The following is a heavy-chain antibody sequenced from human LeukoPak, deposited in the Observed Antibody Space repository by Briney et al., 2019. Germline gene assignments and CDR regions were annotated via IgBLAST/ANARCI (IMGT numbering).Heavy chain of an antibody. D-gene: IGHD4-11*01. V-gene: IGHV3-53*01. CDR2: IDSGGST. CDR3: ARRAPTVTYYYYYYMDV. J-gene: IGHJ6*03. Sequence: GGSLRLSCAASGFTVSSNYMTWVRQAPGKGLQWVSLIDSGGSTYYADSVKGRFTISRGTSKNTLYLQMNSLRAEDTAVYYCARRAPTVTYYYYYYMDVWGKGTTVTVSS. CDR1: GFTVSSNY.